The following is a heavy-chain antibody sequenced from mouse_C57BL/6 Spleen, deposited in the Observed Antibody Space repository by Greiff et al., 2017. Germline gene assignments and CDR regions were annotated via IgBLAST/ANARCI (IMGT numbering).Heavy chain of an antibody. V-gene: IGHV1-55*01. CDR1: GYTFTSYW. Sequence: QVQLQQPGAELVKPGASVKMSCTASGYTFTSYWITWVKQRPGQGLEWIGDIYPGSGSTNYNEKFKSKATLTVDTSSSTAYMQLNSLTSEDSAVYYCARMIYDGYVFDCWGQGTTLTVSS. D-gene: IGHD2-3*01. J-gene: IGHJ2*01. CDR2: IYPGSGST. CDR3: ARMIYDGYVFDC.